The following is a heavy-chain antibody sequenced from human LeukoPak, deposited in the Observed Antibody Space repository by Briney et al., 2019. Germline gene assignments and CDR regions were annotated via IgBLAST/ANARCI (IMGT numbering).Heavy chain of an antibody. Sequence: PGGSLRLSCAASGFTFSSYWMSWVRQAPGKGLEWVANIKQDGSEKDYVDSVKGRFTISRDNAKNSLYLQMNSLRAEDTAVYYCARARLLRYFDWLFLYWGQGTLVTVSS. J-gene: IGHJ4*02. V-gene: IGHV3-7*01. CDR2: IKQDGSEK. CDR1: GFTFSSYW. D-gene: IGHD3-9*01. CDR3: ARARLLRYFDWLFLY.